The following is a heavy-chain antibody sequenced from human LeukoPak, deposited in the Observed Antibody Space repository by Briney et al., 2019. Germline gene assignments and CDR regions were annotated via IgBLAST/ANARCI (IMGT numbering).Heavy chain of an antibody. CDR2: IYYSGST. CDR1: GGSISSYY. Sequence: SETLSLTCTVSGGSISSYYWSWIRQPPGKGLEWIGYIYYSGSTNYNPSLKSRVTISVDTSKNQFSLELSSVTAADTAVYYCATYRTSFIYWYFDLWGRGTLVTVSS. V-gene: IGHV4-59*01. CDR3: ATYRTSFIYWYFDL. D-gene: IGHD2-2*01. J-gene: IGHJ2*01.